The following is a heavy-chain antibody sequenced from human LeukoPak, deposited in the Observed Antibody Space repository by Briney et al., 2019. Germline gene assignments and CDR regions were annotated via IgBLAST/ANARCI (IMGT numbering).Heavy chain of an antibody. CDR2: IYYSGST. Sequence: SETLSLTCTVSGGSISSSSYYWGWLRQPPGKGLEWIGSIYYSGSTYYNPSLKSRVTISVDTSKNQFSLKLSSVTAADTAVYYCARLSAAAYYYDSSGYRGAIDYWGQGTLVTVSS. CDR3: ARLSAAAYYYDSSGYRGAIDY. V-gene: IGHV4-39*01. CDR1: GGSISSSSYY. D-gene: IGHD3-22*01. J-gene: IGHJ4*02.